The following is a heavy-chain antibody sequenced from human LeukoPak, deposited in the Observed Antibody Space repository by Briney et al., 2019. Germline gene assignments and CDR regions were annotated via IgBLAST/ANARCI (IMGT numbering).Heavy chain of an antibody. CDR1: GFTLSSYA. D-gene: IGHD3-10*01. Sequence: GGSLRLSCAASGFTLSSYAMSWVRQAPGKGLEWVSAISSSDDGTYYAKSVRGRFTISRDSSKNTLYLQMNSLRAEDTAVYYCARGKWFGELGFDYWGQGTLVTVSS. CDR2: ISSSDDGT. CDR3: ARGKWFGELGFDY. J-gene: IGHJ4*02. V-gene: IGHV3-23*01.